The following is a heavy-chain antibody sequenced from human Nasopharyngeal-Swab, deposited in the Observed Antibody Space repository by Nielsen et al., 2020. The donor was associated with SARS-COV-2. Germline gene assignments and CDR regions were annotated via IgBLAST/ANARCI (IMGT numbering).Heavy chain of an antibody. CDR2: ISSNGGST. V-gene: IGHV3-64D*09. D-gene: IGHD5-18*01. CDR3: VKGCGGIQLWDY. CDR1: GFTFSSYA. Sequence: GESLKISCSASGFTFSSYAMHWVRQAPGKGLEYVSAISSNGGSTYYADSVKGRFTISRDNSKNTLYLQMSSLRAEDTAVYYCVKGCGGIQLWDYWGQGTLVTVSS. J-gene: IGHJ4*02.